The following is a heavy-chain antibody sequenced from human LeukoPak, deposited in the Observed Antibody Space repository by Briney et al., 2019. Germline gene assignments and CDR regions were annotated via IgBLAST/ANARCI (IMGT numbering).Heavy chain of an antibody. V-gene: IGHV4-59*01. CDR1: GGSISSYY. CDR3: ASTVYGSGSYYFDY. CDR2: IYYSGST. D-gene: IGHD3-10*01. Sequence: SXTLSLTCTVSGGSISSYYWSWIRQPPGKGVEWIVYIYYSGSTNYNPSLKSRLTISVDTSKNQFSLKLSSVTAADTAVYYCASTVYGSGSYYFDYWGQGTLVTVSS. J-gene: IGHJ4*02.